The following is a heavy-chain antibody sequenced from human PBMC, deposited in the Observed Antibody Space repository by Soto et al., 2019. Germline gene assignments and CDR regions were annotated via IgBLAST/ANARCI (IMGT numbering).Heavy chain of an antibody. J-gene: IGHJ6*02. D-gene: IGHD3-22*01. CDR3: TRVVDXSGYYRGSYYYYYGMDV. Sequence: PGGSLRLSCSGSGFTFGDNPMSWVRQAPGEGLEWVGFIRREAYGGTTEYAASVKGRFTISRDDSKSIAYLQMDSLKSEDTAVYYCTRVVDXSGYYRGSYYYYYGMDVWGQGTTVTVSS. V-gene: IGHV3-49*04. CDR2: IRREAYGGTT. CDR1: GFTFGDNP.